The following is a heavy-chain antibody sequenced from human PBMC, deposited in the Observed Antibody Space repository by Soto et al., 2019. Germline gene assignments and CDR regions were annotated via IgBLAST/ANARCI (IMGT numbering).Heavy chain of an antibody. V-gene: IGHV3-30-3*01. D-gene: IGHD5-12*01. CDR2: ISYDGSNK. CDR3: ARDGSGYDWNQFDY. J-gene: IGHJ4*02. CDR1: GFTFSSYA. Sequence: TGGSLRLSCAASGFTFSSYAMHWVRQAPGKGLEWVAVISYDGSNKYYADSVKGRFTISRDNSKNTLYLQMNSLRAEDTAVYYCARDGSGYDWNQFDYWGQGTLVTVSS.